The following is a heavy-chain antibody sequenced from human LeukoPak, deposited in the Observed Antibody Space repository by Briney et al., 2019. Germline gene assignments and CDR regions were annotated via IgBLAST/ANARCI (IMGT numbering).Heavy chain of an antibody. D-gene: IGHD5-12*01. V-gene: IGHV4-59*01. CDR3: ARELSGYDWYFDY. CDR1: GGSIRRYY. J-gene: IGHJ4*02. Sequence: SETLSLTCTVSGGSIRRYYWSWIRQPPGKGLEWIGYIYYSGSTNYNPSLKSRVTISVDTSKNQFSLKLSSVTAADAAVYYCARELSGYDWYFDYWGQGTLVTVSS. CDR2: IYYSGST.